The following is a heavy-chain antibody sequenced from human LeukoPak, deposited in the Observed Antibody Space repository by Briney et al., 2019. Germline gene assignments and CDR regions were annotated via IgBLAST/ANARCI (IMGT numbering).Heavy chain of an antibody. CDR2: IYYSGST. CDR1: GGSINSYY. Sequence: SETLSLTCSVSGGSINSYYWSWIRQPPGKGLEWLGYIYYSGSTKYNPSLKSRISISVDTSKNQFSLKLSSVTAADTAVYYCARWREAAAGIYYWGQGTLVTASS. D-gene: IGHD6-13*01. V-gene: IGHV4-59*01. CDR3: ARWREAAAGIYY. J-gene: IGHJ4*02.